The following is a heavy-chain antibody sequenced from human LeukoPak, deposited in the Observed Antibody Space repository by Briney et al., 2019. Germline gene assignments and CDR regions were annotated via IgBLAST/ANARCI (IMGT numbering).Heavy chain of an antibody. CDR1: GFTFSSYS. CDR2: ISSSSYI. Sequence: PGGSLRLSCAASGFTFSSYSMNWVRQAPGKGLEWVSSISSSSYIYYADSVKGRFTISRDNSKNTLYLQMNNLRAEDTAVYYCANRGGYCGGGSCYSNYWGQGILVTVSS. V-gene: IGHV3-21*04. CDR3: ANRGGYCGGGSCYSNY. J-gene: IGHJ4*02. D-gene: IGHD2-15*01.